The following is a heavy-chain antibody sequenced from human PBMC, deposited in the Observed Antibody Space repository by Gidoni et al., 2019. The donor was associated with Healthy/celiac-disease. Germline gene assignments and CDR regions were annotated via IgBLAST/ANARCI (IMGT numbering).Heavy chain of an antibody. D-gene: IGHD5-12*01. Sequence: EVQLLETGGCLVQPGVSLRASCAASGFTFISYAMSWVRHAPGKGLEWVSAISCSGGSTYYADSVKGRFTIARDNTKNTLYLQMNILRAEDTAVYYWAKVPNGLHVEDAFDIWGQGTMVTVSS. J-gene: IGHJ3*02. CDR3: AKVPNGLHVEDAFDI. V-gene: IGHV3-23*01. CDR2: ISCSGGST. CDR1: GFTFISYA.